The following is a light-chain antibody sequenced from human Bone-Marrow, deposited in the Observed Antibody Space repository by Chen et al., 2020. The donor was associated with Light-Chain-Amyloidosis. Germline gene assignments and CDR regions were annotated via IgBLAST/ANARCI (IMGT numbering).Light chain of an antibody. J-gene: IGLJ2*01. V-gene: IGLV3-25*03. CDR1: DLPTKY. CDR2: RDT. Sequence: YELTQPPSVSVAAGQTARITCSGDDLPTKYAYWYQQKPGQAPVLVIHRDTERPSGISERFSGSSSGTTATLTISGVQAEDEADYHCQSADSSGTYEVIFGGGTKLTVL. CDR3: QSADSSGTYEVI.